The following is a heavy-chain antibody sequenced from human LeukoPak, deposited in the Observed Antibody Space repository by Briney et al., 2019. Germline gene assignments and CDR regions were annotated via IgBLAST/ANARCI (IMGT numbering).Heavy chain of an antibody. CDR1: GGSISSYY. D-gene: IGHD3-22*01. CDR3: ARAPADTYYYDSSGLLHLDY. J-gene: IGHJ4*02. Sequence: SETLSLTCTVSGGSISSYYWSWIRQPAGKGLEWIGRIYTSGSTNYNPSLKSRVTISVDTSKNQFSLKLSSVTAADTAVYYCARAPADTYYYDSSGLLHLDYWGQGTLVTVSS. CDR2: IYTSGST. V-gene: IGHV4-4*07.